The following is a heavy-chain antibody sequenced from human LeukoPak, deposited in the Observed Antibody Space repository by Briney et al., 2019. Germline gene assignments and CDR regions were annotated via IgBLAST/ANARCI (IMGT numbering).Heavy chain of an antibody. CDR3: ARDFSSGWYDP. CDR1: GGSISSYY. D-gene: IGHD6-25*01. V-gene: IGHV4-59*01. Sequence: SETLSLTCTDSGGSISSYYWSWIRQPPGKGLQWIGYIDYSGSTNYNASPKSRVTISVDTSKNQFSLKLSSVTAADTAVYYCARDFSSGWYDPWGQGTLVTVSA. CDR2: IDYSGST. J-gene: IGHJ5*02.